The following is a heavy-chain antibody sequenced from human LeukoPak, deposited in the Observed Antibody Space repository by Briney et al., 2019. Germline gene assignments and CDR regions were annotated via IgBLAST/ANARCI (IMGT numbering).Heavy chain of an antibody. CDR2: ISGSGGST. V-gene: IGHV3-23*01. CDR1: GFTFSSYW. CDR3: AKWDTAMENDY. Sequence: GGSLRLSCAASGFTFSSYWMSWVRQAPGKGLEWVSAISGSGGSTYYADSVKGRFTISRDNSKNTLYLQMNSLRGEDTAVYYCAKWDTAMENDYWGQGTLVTVSS. J-gene: IGHJ4*02. D-gene: IGHD5-18*01.